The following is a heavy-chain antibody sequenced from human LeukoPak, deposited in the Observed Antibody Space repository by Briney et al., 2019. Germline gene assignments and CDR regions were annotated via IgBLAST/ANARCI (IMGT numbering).Heavy chain of an antibody. CDR2: IYYSGST. D-gene: IGHD2-15*01. V-gene: IGHV4-59*08. Sequence: SETLSLTCIVSGGSISSYYWSWIRQPPGKGLEWIGYIYYSGSTNYNPSLKSRVTISVDTSKNQFSLKLSSVTASDTATFYCVRQGGWGGAASLIEFWGQGILVTVSS. CDR3: VRQGGWGGAASLIEF. CDR1: GGSISSYY. J-gene: IGHJ4*02.